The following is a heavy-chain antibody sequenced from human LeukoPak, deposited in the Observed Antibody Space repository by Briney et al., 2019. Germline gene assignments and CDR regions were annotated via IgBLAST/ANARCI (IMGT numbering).Heavy chain of an antibody. CDR2: INPSGGST. J-gene: IGHJ4*02. CDR1: GYTFTSYY. D-gene: IGHD2-21*02. Sequence: APVKVSCKASGYTFTSYYMHWVRQAPGQGLEWMGIINPSGGSTSYAQKFQGRVTMTRDTSTSTVYMELSSLRSEDTAVYYCARDRVVVTATPSYYFDYWGQGTLVTVSS. CDR3: ARDRVVVTATPSYYFDY. V-gene: IGHV1-46*01.